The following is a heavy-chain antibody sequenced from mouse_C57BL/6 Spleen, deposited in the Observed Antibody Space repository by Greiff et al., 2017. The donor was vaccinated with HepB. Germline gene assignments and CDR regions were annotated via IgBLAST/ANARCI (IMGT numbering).Heavy chain of an antibody. CDR2: IYPGGGYT. Sequence: VQLVESGAELVRPGTSVKMSCKASGYTFTNYWIGWAKQRPGHGLEWIGDIYPGGGYTNYNEKFKGKATLTADKSSSTAYMQFSSLTSEDSAIYYCAREYGSSFDYWGQGTTLTVSS. CDR3: AREYGSSFDY. D-gene: IGHD1-1*01. V-gene: IGHV1-63*01. J-gene: IGHJ2*01. CDR1: GYTFTNYW.